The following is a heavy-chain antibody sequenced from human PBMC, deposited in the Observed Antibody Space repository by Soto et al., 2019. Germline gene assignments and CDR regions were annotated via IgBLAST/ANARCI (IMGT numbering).Heavy chain of an antibody. D-gene: IGHD6-6*01. Sequence: QVQLVESGGGVVQPGRSLRLSCAASGFIFSSYGMHWVRQAPGKGLEWVAVISNDGTNKYYADSVKGRFTISRDQSKNILYLQMNSLRREDTAVYYCARPRRDFYYYFGMDVWGQGATVTVSS. V-gene: IGHV3-30*03. CDR3: ARPRRDFYYYFGMDV. CDR2: ISNDGTNK. CDR1: GFIFSSYG. J-gene: IGHJ6*02.